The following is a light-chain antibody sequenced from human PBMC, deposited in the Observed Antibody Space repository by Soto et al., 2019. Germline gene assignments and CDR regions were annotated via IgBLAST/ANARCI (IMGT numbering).Light chain of an antibody. Sequence: DIVMTQSPDSLAVSLGERATINCKSSQSVLYSSNNKNYLAWYQQKPGQPPKLLIYWTSTRKSGVPDRFSGSGSGTDFTLTISSLQAEDVAVYYCQQYYSSPFTLGPGTKVDIK. J-gene: IGKJ3*01. CDR2: WTS. CDR1: QSVLYSSNNKNY. CDR3: QQYYSSPFT. V-gene: IGKV4-1*01.